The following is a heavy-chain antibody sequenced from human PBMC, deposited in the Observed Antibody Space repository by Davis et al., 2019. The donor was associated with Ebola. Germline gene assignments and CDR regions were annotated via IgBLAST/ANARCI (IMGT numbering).Heavy chain of an antibody. CDR3: AHRRAVTTHFDY. J-gene: IGHJ4*02. Sequence: SGPTPVKPTQTLTLTCTFSGFSLSTSGVGVGWIRQPPGKALEWLALIYWDDDKRYSPSLKSRLTITKDTSKNQVVLTMTNMDPVDTATYYCAHRRAVTTHFDYWGQGTLVTVSS. D-gene: IGHD4-17*01. V-gene: IGHV2-5*02. CDR2: IYWDDDK. CDR1: GFSLSTSGVG.